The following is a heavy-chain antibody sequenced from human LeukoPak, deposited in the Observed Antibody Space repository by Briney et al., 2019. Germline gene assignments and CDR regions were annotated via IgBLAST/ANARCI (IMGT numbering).Heavy chain of an antibody. CDR2: IRYDGSNK. V-gene: IGHV3-30*02. CDR1: GFTFSSYG. D-gene: IGHD4-17*01. Sequence: PGGSLRLSCAASGFTFSSYGMHWVRQAPGKGLEWVAFIRYDGSNKYYADSVKGRFTISRDNSKNTLYLQMNSLRAEDTAVYYCAKDLGHDYGDPYYYYGMDVWGQGTTVTVSS. J-gene: IGHJ6*02. CDR3: AKDLGHDYGDPYYYYGMDV.